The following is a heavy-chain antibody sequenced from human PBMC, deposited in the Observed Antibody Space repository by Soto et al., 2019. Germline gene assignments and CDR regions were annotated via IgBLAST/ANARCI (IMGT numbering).Heavy chain of an antibody. CDR1: GGTFSSYA. J-gene: IGHJ6*02. Sequence: GVSVEASSKASGGTFSSYAISWVRQAPGQGLEWMGGIIPIFGTANYAQKFQGRVTITADESTSTAYMELSSLRSEDTAVYYCARAEISDFWSGYYTPTDYYYYGMDVWGQGTTVTVSS. V-gene: IGHV1-69*01. CDR3: ARAEISDFWSGYYTPTDYYYYGMDV. D-gene: IGHD3-3*01. CDR2: IIPIFGTA.